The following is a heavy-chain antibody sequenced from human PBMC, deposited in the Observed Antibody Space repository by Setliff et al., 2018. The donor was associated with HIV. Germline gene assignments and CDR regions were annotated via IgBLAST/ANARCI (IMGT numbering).Heavy chain of an antibody. Sequence: PGGSLRLSCAASGYTFSSYWMAWVRQCPGKGLEWVANIQQHGSEIHYVASVEGRFTISRDNAKNSLYLQMNSLRAEDTAVYYRARKLRPGHGVDVWGQGTTVTVSS. CDR2: IQQHGSEI. CDR3: ARKLRPGHGVDV. J-gene: IGHJ6*02. D-gene: IGHD3-10*01. V-gene: IGHV3-7*05. CDR1: GYTFSSYW.